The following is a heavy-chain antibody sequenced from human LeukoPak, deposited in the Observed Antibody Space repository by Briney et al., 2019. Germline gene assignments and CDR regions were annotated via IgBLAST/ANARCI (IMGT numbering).Heavy chain of an antibody. V-gene: IGHV3-9*01. CDR3: ARDRAAAGTFCHY. D-gene: IGHD6-13*01. J-gene: IGHJ4*02. Sequence: GGSLRLSCAASGFTFDDYAMHWVRQAPGKGLEWVSGISWNSFSIAYADSVKGRFTISRDNAKNSLYLQMNSLRAEDTALYYCARDRAAAGTFCHYWGQGTLVTVSS. CDR2: ISWNSFSI. CDR1: GFTFDDYA.